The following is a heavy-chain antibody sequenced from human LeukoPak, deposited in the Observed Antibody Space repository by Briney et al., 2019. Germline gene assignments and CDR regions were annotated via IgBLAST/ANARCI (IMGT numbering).Heavy chain of an antibody. CDR2: ISSSGSTI. D-gene: IGHD3-22*01. V-gene: IGHV3-11*01. CDR3: ARDLNYYDSSGYY. J-gene: IGHJ4*02. Sequence: GGSLRLSCAVSGFTFSQYWMSWVRQAPGKGLEWVSYISSSGSTIYYADSVKGRFTISRDNAKNSLYLQMNSLRAEDTAVYYCARDLNYYDSSGYYWGQGTLVTVSS. CDR1: GFTFSQYW.